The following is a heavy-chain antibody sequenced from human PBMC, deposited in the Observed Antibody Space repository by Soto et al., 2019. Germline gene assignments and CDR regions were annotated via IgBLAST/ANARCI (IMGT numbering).Heavy chain of an antibody. Sequence: GGSLRLSCAASGFTFSSYSMNWVRQAPGKGLEWVSSISSSSSYIYYADSVKGRFTISRDNAKNSLYLQMNSLRAEDTAVYYCAREDTYYYDSSDYYDYWGQGTLVTVSS. CDR3: AREDTYYYDSSDYYDY. CDR2: ISSSSSYI. CDR1: GFTFSSYS. J-gene: IGHJ4*02. D-gene: IGHD3-22*01. V-gene: IGHV3-21*01.